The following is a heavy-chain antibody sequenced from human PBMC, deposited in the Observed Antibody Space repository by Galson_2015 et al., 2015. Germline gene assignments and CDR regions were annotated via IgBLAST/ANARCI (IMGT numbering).Heavy chain of an antibody. D-gene: IGHD6-13*01. CDR2: ISPDGSSS. CDR1: GFTFGNYW. V-gene: IGHV3-74*01. CDR3: AKGGPLAACDY. Sequence: SLRLSCAASGFTFGNYWMHWVRQAPGKGLVWVSQISPDGSSSSYADSVKGRFTISRDNAKNTLYLQMNSLRAEDTAVFYCAKGGPLAACDYWGQGTLVTVS. J-gene: IGHJ4*02.